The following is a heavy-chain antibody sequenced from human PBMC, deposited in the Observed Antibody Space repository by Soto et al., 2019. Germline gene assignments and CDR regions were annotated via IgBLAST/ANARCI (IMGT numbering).Heavy chain of an antibody. CDR2: IIPIFGTA. CDR1: GGTFSSYA. D-gene: IGHD2-15*01. J-gene: IGHJ6*02. CDR3: ARAPGEFGYCSGGSCYDYYYGMDV. Sequence: SVKVSCKASGGTFSSYAISWVRQAPGQGLEWMGGIIPIFGTANYAQKFQGRVTITADESTSTAYMELSSLRSEDTAVYYCARAPGEFGYCSGGSCYDYYYGMDVWGQGTTVTVSS. V-gene: IGHV1-69*13.